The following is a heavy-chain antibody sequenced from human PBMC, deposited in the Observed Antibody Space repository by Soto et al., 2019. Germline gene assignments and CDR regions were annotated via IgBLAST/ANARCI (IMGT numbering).Heavy chain of an antibody. CDR1: GFTFSSYA. CDR3: AKDRGYYYDSSGYFSSPFFDI. D-gene: IGHD3-22*01. V-gene: IGHV3-23*01. CDR2: ISGSGGST. J-gene: IGHJ3*02. Sequence: HPGGSLRLACAASGFTFSSYAMSWVRQAPGKGLEWVSAISGSGGSTYYADSVKGRFTISRDNSKNTLYLQMNSLRAEDTAVYYYAKDRGYYYDSSGYFSSPFFDIWGQGTMVTVSS.